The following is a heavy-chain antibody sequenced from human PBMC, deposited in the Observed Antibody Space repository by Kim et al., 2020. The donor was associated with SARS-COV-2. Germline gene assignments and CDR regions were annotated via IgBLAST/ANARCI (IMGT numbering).Heavy chain of an antibody. CDR3: ARVKPQGLVSYGMDV. Sequence: GGSLRLSCAASGFTFSSYEMNWVRQAPGKGLEWVSYISSSGSTIYYADSVKGRFTISRDNAKNSLYLQMNSLRAEDTAVYYCARVKPQGLVSYGMDVWGQGTTVTVSS. V-gene: IGHV3-48*03. D-gene: IGHD6-19*01. CDR2: ISSSGSTI. J-gene: IGHJ6*02. CDR1: GFTFSSYE.